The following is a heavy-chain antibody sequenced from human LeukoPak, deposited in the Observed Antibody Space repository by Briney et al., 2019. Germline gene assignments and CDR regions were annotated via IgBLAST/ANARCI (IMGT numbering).Heavy chain of an antibody. Sequence: KPSETLSLTCTVSGGSISSNNYYWGWIRQPPGKGLEWIGEINHSGSTNYNPSLKSRVTISVDTSKNQFSLKLSSVTAADTAVYYCARGSGWHRLDYWGQGTLVTVSS. CDR2: INHSGST. D-gene: IGHD6-19*01. CDR1: GGSISSNNYY. J-gene: IGHJ4*02. V-gene: IGHV4-39*07. CDR3: ARGSGWHRLDY.